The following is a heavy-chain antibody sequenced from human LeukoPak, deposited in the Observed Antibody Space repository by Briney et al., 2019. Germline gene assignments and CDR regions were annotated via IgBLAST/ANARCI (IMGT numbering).Heavy chain of an antibody. V-gene: IGHV4-59*08. J-gene: IGHJ2*01. D-gene: IGHD6-19*01. Sequence: SETLSLTCTVSGGSISSSYWSWIRQPRGKGRQGIGYIHNSGSTNSNASLKSRVAVSIDTSKNQFSLKLRSVNAADTPISYCARRGEHSGSLRGWYFDLWGRGTLVTVSS. CDR1: GGSISSSY. CDR3: ARRGEHSGSLRGWYFDL. CDR2: IHNSGST.